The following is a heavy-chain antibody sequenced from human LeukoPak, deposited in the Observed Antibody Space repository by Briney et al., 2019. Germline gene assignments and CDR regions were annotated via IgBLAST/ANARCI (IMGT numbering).Heavy chain of an antibody. Sequence: GASVKVSCKASGYTFTSYGISWVRQAPGQGLEWMGWISAYNGNTNYAQKLQGRVTMTTDTSTSTAYMELRSLRSEDTAVYYCARGPNEVSGSYRWFDPWGQGTLVTVSS. V-gene: IGHV1-18*01. CDR3: ARGPNEVSGSYRWFDP. J-gene: IGHJ5*02. CDR1: GYTFTSYG. CDR2: ISAYNGNT. D-gene: IGHD1-26*01.